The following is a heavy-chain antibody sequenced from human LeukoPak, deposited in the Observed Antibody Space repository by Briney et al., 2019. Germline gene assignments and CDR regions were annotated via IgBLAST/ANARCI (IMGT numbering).Heavy chain of an antibody. J-gene: IGHJ4*02. V-gene: IGHV4-30-2*01. D-gene: IGHD5-24*01. Sequence: KSSETLSLTCTVSGGSISSSKYYWGWIRQPPGKGLEWIGYIYHSGSTYYNPSLKSRVTISVDRSKNQFSLKLSSVTAADTAVYYCARVIADGYNSYYFDYWGQGTLVTVSS. CDR2: IYHSGST. CDR1: GGSISSSKYY. CDR3: ARVIADGYNSYYFDY.